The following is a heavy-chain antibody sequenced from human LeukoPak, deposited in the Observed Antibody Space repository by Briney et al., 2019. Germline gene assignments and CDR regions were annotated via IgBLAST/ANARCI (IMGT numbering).Heavy chain of an antibody. Sequence: SGPTLVNPTQTLTLTCTFTGFSLSTSGVGVGWIRQPPGKALEWLALIYWNDDKRYSPSLKSRLTITKDTSKNQVVLTMTNMDPVDTATYCCAHTYDCWSGYSNLYFDYWSQGTLVTVSS. CDR2: IYWNDDK. CDR1: GFSLSTSGVG. CDR3: AHTYDCWSGYSNLYFDY. D-gene: IGHD3-3*01. J-gene: IGHJ4*02. V-gene: IGHV2-5*01.